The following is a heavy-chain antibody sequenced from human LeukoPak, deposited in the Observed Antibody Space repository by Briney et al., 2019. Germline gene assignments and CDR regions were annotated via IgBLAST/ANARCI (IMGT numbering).Heavy chain of an antibody. J-gene: IGHJ4*02. Sequence: PGGSLRLSCAAYGFPFSTFWMRWVRQAPGRGLEWVANIQHVGSEKYYVASEKGRFTNSRDNGKNSLYLQMNSLRAEDTAVYYCARFVVVIAYFDYWGQGTLVTVSS. D-gene: IGHD2-21*01. CDR2: IQHVGSEK. CDR3: ARFVVVIAYFDY. V-gene: IGHV3-7*01. CDR1: GFPFSTFW.